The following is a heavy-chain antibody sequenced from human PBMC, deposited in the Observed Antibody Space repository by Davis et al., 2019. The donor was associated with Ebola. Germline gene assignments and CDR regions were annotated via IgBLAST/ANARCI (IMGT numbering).Heavy chain of an antibody. V-gene: IGHV3-30*04. J-gene: IGHJ4*02. D-gene: IGHD5/OR15-5a*01. Sequence: PGRSLRPSCAASGFFFRNYAMHCVRHAPGKGLEWEAVVSHSEREKFYADSVTGRFTISRDNSENTLYLQMNSLTADDTAVYYCARAVFHEVLDYWGQGTPVTVSS. CDR2: VSHSEREK. CDR1: GFFFRNYA. CDR3: ARAVFHEVLDY.